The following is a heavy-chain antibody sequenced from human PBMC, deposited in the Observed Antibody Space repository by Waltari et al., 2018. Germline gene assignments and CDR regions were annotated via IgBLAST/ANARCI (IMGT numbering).Heavy chain of an antibody. CDR2: IKPNSGGT. J-gene: IGHJ4*02. V-gene: IGHV1-2*06. CDR1: GYTFTGYY. D-gene: IGHD2-2*01. Sequence: QVQLVQSGAEVKKPGASVKVSCKASGYTFTGYYMHWVRQAPGQGLEWMGRIKPNSGGTNYAQKFQGRVTMTRDTSISTAYMELSRLRSDDTAVYYCARDQIRIGRSTSCYYNWGQGTLVTVSS. CDR3: ARDQIRIGRSTSCYYN.